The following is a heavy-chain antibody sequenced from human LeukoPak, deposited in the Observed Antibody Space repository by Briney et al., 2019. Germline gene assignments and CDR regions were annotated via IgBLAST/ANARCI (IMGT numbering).Heavy chain of an antibody. CDR1: GYTFTSYY. Sequence: ASVKVSCKASGYTFTSYYIHWVRQAPGQGLEWMGMINPNGGSTTYAQKFQGRVTLTRDTSTSTVSLEVSSLRSEDTAVYFCVRDLRRDVYNRDWYFDLWGRGTLVTVSS. J-gene: IGHJ2*01. V-gene: IGHV1-46*01. D-gene: IGHD5-24*01. CDR2: INPNGGST. CDR3: VRDLRRDVYNRDWYFDL.